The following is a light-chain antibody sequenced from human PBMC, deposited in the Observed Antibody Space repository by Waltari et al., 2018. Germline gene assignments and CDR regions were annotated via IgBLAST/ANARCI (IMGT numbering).Light chain of an antibody. V-gene: IGLV2-11*01. Sequence: QSALTQPRSVSGSPGQSITISCTGTSSDVGGYNYVPWYQQHPGKAPKLIIYDVSKRPSGVPVRFSGSKSGNTASLTISGLQSEDEADYYCCSYAGSYTLWVFGGGTKLTVL. CDR1: SSDVGGYNY. CDR3: CSYAGSYTLWV. CDR2: DVS. J-gene: IGLJ3*02.